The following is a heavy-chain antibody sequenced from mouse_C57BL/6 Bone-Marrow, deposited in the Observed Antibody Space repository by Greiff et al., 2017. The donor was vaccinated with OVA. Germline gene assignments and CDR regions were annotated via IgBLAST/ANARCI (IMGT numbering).Heavy chain of an antibody. CDR3: ASLGDYDVLAY. CDR2: IDPSDSYT. CDR1: GYTFTSYW. D-gene: IGHD2-4*01. V-gene: IGHV1-59*01. Sequence: QVQLQQSGAELVRPGTSVKLSCKASGYTFTSYWMHWVKQRPGQGLEWIGVIDPSDSYTNYNQKFKGKATLTVDTSSSTAYMQLSSLTSEDSAVYYCASLGDYDVLAYWGQGTLVTVSA. J-gene: IGHJ3*01.